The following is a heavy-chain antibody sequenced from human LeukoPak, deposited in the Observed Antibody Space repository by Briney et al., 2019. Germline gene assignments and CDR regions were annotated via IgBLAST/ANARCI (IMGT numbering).Heavy chain of an antibody. CDR3: ARRGDSSGYYAFDI. D-gene: IGHD3-22*01. CDR1: GYSFTRYW. CDR2: IYPGDSDM. Sequence: GESLKISCKGSGYSFTRYWIGWVRQMPGKGLEWMGIIYPGDSDMRYSPSFQGQVTISVDKSISTAYLQWGSLKASDTAMYYCARRGDSSGYYAFDIWGQGTMVTVSS. J-gene: IGHJ3*02. V-gene: IGHV5-51*01.